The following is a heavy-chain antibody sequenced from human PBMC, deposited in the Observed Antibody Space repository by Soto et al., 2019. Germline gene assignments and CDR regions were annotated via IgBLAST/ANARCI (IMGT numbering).Heavy chain of an antibody. J-gene: IGHJ4*02. CDR3: ARAASPKNYGDYWGAIDY. V-gene: IGHV3-53*04. CDR2: IYSGGST. CDR1: GFTVSSNY. D-gene: IGHD4-17*01. Sequence: EVQLVESGGGLVQPGGSLRLSCAASGFTVSSNYMSWVRQAPGKGLEWVSVIYSGGSTYYADSVKGRFTISRHNSKNTLYLHMNSLRAEDTAVYYCARAASPKNYGDYWGAIDYWGQGTLVTVSS.